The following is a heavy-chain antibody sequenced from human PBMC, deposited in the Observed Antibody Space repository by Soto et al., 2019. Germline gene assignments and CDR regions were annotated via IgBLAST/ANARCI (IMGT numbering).Heavy chain of an antibody. CDR1: GFTFTRYS. CDR2: ISSTTNYI. J-gene: IGHJ4*02. CDR3: ARESEDLTSNFDY. Sequence: GGYLRLSCAASGFTFTRYSMNWVRQAPGKGLEWVSSISSTTNYIYYGDSMKGRFTISRDNAKNSLYLEMNSLRAEDTAVYYCARESEDLTSNFDYWGQGTLVTVSS. V-gene: IGHV3-21*06.